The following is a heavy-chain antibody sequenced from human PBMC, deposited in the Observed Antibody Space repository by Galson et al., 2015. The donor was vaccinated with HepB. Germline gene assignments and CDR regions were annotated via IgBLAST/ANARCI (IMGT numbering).Heavy chain of an antibody. Sequence: SVKVSCKTSGYTFTSYVINWVRQAPGQGLEWMGGINTNTGTPTYAQGFTGRFVFSLDTSVSTAYLQISSLKTEDTAVYYCARVTSIDDFSSRAYSYYYYGMDVWGQGTTVAGSS. CDR2: INTNTGTP. D-gene: IGHD6-19*01. CDR3: ARVTSIDDFSSRAYSYYYYGMDV. J-gene: IGHJ6*02. CDR1: GYTFTSYV. V-gene: IGHV7-4-1*02.